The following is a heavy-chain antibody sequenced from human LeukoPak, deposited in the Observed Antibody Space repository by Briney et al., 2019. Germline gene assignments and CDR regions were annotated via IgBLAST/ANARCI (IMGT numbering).Heavy chain of an antibody. D-gene: IGHD3-10*01. V-gene: IGHV3-7*01. Sequence: GGSLRLSCAASGFTFSSYAMSWVRQAPGKGLEWVANIKQDGSEKYYVDSVKGRFTISRVNAKNSLYLQMNSLRAEDTAVYYCARERYYYGSGSNMDVWGKGTTVTVSS. CDR2: IKQDGSEK. CDR3: ARERYYYGSGSNMDV. J-gene: IGHJ6*03. CDR1: GFTFSSYA.